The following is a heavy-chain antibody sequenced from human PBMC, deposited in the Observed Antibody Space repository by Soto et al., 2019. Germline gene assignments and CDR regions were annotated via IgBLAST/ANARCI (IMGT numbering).Heavy chain of an antibody. J-gene: IGHJ6*02. CDR3: ARHFSVGSGSLAYGMDV. D-gene: IGHD3-10*01. Sequence: SETLSLTCTVSGDSLSSGTYSWSWIRHHPGKGLEWIGYIYHSGSTYYNPSLKSRVTISVDWSKNQFSLKLSSVTAADTAVYYCARHFSVGSGSLAYGMDVWGQGTTVTVSS. V-gene: IGHV4-30-2*01. CDR2: IYHSGST. CDR1: GDSLSSGTYS.